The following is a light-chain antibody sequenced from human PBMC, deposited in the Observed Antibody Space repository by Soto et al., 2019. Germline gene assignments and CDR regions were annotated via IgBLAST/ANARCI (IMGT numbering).Light chain of an antibody. J-gene: IGLJ2*01. CDR2: FNSDGSH. CDR3: QTGDTTPL. CDR1: NGHSSFA. Sequence: QLVLTQSPSASASLGASVKLTCTLSNGHSSFAIAWHQQQPEKGPRYLMKFNSDGSHNKGDGIPDRFSGSSSGAERYLTISSLQSDDEADYYCQTGDTTPLFGGGTKVTVL. V-gene: IGLV4-69*01.